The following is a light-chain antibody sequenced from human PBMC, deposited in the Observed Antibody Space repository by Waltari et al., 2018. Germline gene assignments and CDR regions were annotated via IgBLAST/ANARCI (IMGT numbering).Light chain of an antibody. Sequence: EIVLTQSPGSLSSSPGERVTLSFRASQSVSRALARYPQKPGPAPRRLIFGASNRATGIPDRFSGRGSETDFSLTISRLEPEDFAVYYCQHYVRLPATFGRGTKVEIK. CDR3: QHYVRLPAT. CDR2: GAS. CDR1: QSVSRA. J-gene: IGKJ1*01. V-gene: IGKV3-20*01.